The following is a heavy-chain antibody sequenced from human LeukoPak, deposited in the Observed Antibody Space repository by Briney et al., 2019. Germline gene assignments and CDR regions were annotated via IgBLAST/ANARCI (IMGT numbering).Heavy chain of an antibody. CDR3: AKAGIGVVGYFDY. Sequence: AGGSLRLSCAASGFTFNSYAMSWVRQAPGKGLDWVLAIRGSGGGTYYAGSVKGRFTISRDNSKNTLYLQMNSLRDEDTALYYCAKAGIGVVGYFDYWGQGTLVTVSS. J-gene: IGHJ4*02. D-gene: IGHD6-19*01. V-gene: IGHV3-23*01. CDR2: IRGSGGGT. CDR1: GFTFNSYA.